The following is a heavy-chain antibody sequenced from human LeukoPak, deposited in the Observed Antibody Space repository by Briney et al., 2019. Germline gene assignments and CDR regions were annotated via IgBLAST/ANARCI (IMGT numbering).Heavy chain of an antibody. D-gene: IGHD5-24*01. CDR3: ARGDGYNFFDY. J-gene: IGHJ4*02. Sequence: GGSLRLSCVASGFTFSSHLMHWVRQVPGKGLEWVSVFYVGGATYYADSVKGRFTISRDNSENTLYLQMKSLRAEDTAVYYCARGDGYNFFDYWGQGTLVTVSS. V-gene: IGHV3-53*01. CDR2: FYVGGAT. CDR1: GFTFSSHL.